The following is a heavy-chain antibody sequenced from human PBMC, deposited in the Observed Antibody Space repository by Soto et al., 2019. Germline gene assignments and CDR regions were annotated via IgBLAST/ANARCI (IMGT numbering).Heavy chain of an antibody. CDR2: ISGGGGST. V-gene: IGHV3-23*01. CDR1: GFTFSSYA. D-gene: IGHD6-25*01. CDR3: VKWPSANYYYYGMDV. Sequence: PGGSLRLSCAASGFTFSSYAMSWVRQAPGKGLEWVSAISGGGGSTYYADSVKGRFTISRDNSKNTLYLQMNSLRAEDTAVYYCVKWPSANYYYYGMDVWGQGTTVTVSS. J-gene: IGHJ6*02.